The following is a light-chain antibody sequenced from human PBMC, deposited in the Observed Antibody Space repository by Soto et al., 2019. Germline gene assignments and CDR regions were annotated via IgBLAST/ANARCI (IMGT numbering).Light chain of an antibody. J-gene: IGKJ4*01. Sequence: EIVMTQSPATLSVSPGERATLSCRASQSVSSNLAWYQQKPGQAPRLLIYGASTRATCIPARFIGSGSGTEFTLTISSLQSEDFAVYYCQQYNNWPPLTFGGGTKVEIK. CDR3: QQYNNWPPLT. CDR2: GAS. V-gene: IGKV3-15*01. CDR1: QSVSSN.